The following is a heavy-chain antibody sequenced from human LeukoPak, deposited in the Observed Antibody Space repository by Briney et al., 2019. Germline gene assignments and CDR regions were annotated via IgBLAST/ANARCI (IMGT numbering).Heavy chain of an antibody. CDR2: INPIGGSA. D-gene: IGHD2-2*01. Sequence: ASVKVSCKASGYTFTSYHMHWVRQAPGQGLEWMGIINPIGGSASYAQKFQGRVTMTRDMSTSTVYMELSSLRSEDTAVYYCASSSATSPYYFDSWGQGTLVTVSS. J-gene: IGHJ4*02. CDR3: ASSSATSPYYFDS. V-gene: IGHV1-46*01. CDR1: GYTFTSYH.